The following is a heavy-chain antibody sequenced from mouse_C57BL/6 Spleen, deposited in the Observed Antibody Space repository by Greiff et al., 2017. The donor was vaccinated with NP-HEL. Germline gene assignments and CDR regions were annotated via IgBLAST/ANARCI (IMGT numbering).Heavy chain of an antibody. Sequence: EVMLVESGEGLVKPGGSLKLSCAASGFTFSSYAMSWVRQTPEKRLEWVAYISSGGDYTYYADTVKGRVTISRDNARNTLYLQMSSLKSEDTAMYYCTRDILGMDYWGQGTSVTVSS. CDR1: GFTFSSYA. CDR2: ISSGGDYT. V-gene: IGHV5-9-1*02. D-gene: IGHD3-3*01. J-gene: IGHJ4*01. CDR3: TRDILGMDY.